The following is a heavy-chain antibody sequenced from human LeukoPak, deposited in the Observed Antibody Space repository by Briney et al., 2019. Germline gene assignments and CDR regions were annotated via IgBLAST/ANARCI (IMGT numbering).Heavy chain of an antibody. CDR1: GDAFSSYA. V-gene: IGHV1-69*04. CDR2: IIPILGIA. CDR3: ARLGGSSYYYYGMDV. J-gene: IGHJ6*02. Sequence: EASVKVSCKASGDAFSSYAISWVRQAPGQGLEWMGRIIPILGIANYAQKFQGRVTITADKSTSTAYMELSSLRSEDTAVYYCARLGGSSYYYYGMDVWGQGTTVTVSS. D-gene: IGHD1-26*01.